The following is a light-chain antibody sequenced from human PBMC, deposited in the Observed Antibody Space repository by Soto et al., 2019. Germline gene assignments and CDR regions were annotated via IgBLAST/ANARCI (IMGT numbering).Light chain of an antibody. Sequence: EIVLTQSPATLSLSPGARAPLSCRASQSVSSCLAWYQQKPGQAPRLLIYEASSRATGIPARFSGSGSGTDFTLTISSLEPEDFAVYYCQQRSNWPLTFGGGTKVDIK. V-gene: IGKV3-11*01. J-gene: IGKJ4*01. CDR3: QQRSNWPLT. CDR1: QSVSSC. CDR2: EAS.